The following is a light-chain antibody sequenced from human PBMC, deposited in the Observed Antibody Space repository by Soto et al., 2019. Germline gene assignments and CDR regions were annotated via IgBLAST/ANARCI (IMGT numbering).Light chain of an antibody. V-gene: IGKV3-11*01. CDR3: QQSYSIPIT. CDR2: GAS. CDR1: QNISSY. Sequence: IVLTQSPASLSLSPGKRASRSCRASQNISSYLIWYQQKPGQAPRLLIYGASTRATGIPARFSGIGYGTDFTLTISSLQPEDFATYYCQQSYSIPITFGQGTRLEIK. J-gene: IGKJ5*01.